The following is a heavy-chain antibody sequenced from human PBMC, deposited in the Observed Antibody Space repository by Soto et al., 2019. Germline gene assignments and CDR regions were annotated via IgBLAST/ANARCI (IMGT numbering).Heavy chain of an antibody. J-gene: IGHJ4*02. CDR3: AKDREYQLPSFDY. Sequence: GSLRLSCAASGFTFSSYGMHWVRQAPGKGLEWVAVISYDGSNKYYADSVKGRFTISRDNSKNTLYLQMNSLRAEDTAVYYCAKDREYQLPSFDYWGQGTLVTVSS. D-gene: IGHD2-2*01. CDR1: GFTFSSYG. V-gene: IGHV3-30*18. CDR2: ISYDGSNK.